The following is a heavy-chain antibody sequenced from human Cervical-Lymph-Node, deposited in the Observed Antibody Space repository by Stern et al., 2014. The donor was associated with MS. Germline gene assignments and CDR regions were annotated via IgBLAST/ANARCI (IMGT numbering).Heavy chain of an antibody. CDR1: GFTLRSYG. Sequence: VQLVEYGGGVVQPGRSLRLSCAASGFTLRSYGMHWVRQAPGKGLEWVAVISNDGNEKYYTDSVKGRFTISRDNSKNTLYLQMNSLRTEDTAVYYCAKDRLFCSGGGCYAMDVWGQGTTVTVSS. CDR3: AKDRLFCSGGGCYAMDV. D-gene: IGHD2-15*01. V-gene: IGHV3-30*18. CDR2: ISNDGNEK. J-gene: IGHJ6*02.